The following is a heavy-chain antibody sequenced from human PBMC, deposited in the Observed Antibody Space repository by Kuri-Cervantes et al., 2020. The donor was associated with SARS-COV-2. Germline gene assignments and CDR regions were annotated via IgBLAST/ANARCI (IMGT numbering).Heavy chain of an antibody. CDR1: GFTFSNYA. Sequence: GGSLRLSCAASGFTFSNYALHWVRQAPGQGLEWVAVISYDGTNKYYADSMKGRFTISRDNSKHTLFLQMDSLRAEDTAVYYCARGLSCGGDCYSPLGWASFDYWGQGTLVTVSS. CDR3: ARGLSCGGDCYSPLGWASFDY. V-gene: IGHV3-30*01. D-gene: IGHD2-21*02. CDR2: ISYDGTNK. J-gene: IGHJ4*02.